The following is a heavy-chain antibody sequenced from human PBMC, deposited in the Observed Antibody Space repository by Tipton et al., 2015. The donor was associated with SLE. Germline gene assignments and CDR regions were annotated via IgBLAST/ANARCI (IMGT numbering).Heavy chain of an antibody. Sequence: TLSLTCTVSGGSISSHYWSWIRQPPGKRLEWIGHVHSSGSTFYNPSLKSRVSISMDTSKNQVSLRMTPVTAADTAVYYCATSDYDFLSWFDPWGQGTPVTVSS. CDR3: ATSDYDFLSWFDP. D-gene: IGHD3-3*01. CDR2: VHSSGST. CDR1: GGSISSHY. J-gene: IGHJ5*02. V-gene: IGHV4-59*11.